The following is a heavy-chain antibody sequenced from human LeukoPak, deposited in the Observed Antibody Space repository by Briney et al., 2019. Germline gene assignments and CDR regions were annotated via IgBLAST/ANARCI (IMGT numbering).Heavy chain of an antibody. CDR3: ARAFGSRRAFDI. CDR2: ISGSGGST. J-gene: IGHJ3*02. Sequence: GGSLRLSCAASGFTFSSYGMSWVRQAPGKGLEWVSAISGSGGSTYYADSVKGRFTISRDNSKNTLYLQMNSLRAEDTAVYYCARAFGSRRAFDIWGQGTMVTVSS. CDR1: GFTFSSYG. D-gene: IGHD2-15*01. V-gene: IGHV3-23*01.